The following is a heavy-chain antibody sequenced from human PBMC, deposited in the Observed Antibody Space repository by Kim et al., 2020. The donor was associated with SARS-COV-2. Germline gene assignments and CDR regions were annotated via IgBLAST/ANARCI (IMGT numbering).Heavy chain of an antibody. CDR2: ISSSGSTI. Sequence: GGSLRLSCAASGFTFSSYEMNWVRQAPGKGLEWVSYISSSGSTIYYADSVKGRFTISRDNAKNSLYLQMNSLRAEDTAVYYCARAALFGLQFPIYFDYWGQGTLVTVSS. CDR3: ARAALFGLQFPIYFDY. D-gene: IGHD5-12*01. CDR1: GFTFSSYE. V-gene: IGHV3-48*03. J-gene: IGHJ4*02.